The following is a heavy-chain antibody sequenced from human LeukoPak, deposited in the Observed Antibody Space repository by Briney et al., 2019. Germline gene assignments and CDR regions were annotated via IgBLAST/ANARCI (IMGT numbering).Heavy chain of an antibody. D-gene: IGHD3-22*01. CDR3: ARAMMADYYFDY. J-gene: IGHJ4*02. CDR2: IYYSGST. CDR1: GGSITSGGYY. V-gene: IGHV4-31*03. Sequence: SETLSLTCTVSGGSITSGGYYWSWIRQQPGKGLEWIGYIYYSGSTSYNPSLKSRVIISGDTSKNHFSLKLSSVSAADTAVYYCARAMMADYYFDYWGQGTLVTVSS.